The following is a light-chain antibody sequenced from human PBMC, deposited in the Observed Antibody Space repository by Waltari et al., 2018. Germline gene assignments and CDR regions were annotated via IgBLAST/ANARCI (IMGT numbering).Light chain of an antibody. V-gene: IGLV2-14*01. CDR1: SSDVGGYNY. CDR3: SSYTSSSTFGV. J-gene: IGLJ1*01. Sequence: QSALTQPASVSGSPGQSITISCTGTSSDVGGYNYVFWYQQHPGKAPNLMIYEVSKLPSGVSNRVSGSKSGNTASLTISGLQAEDEADYYCSSYTSSSTFGVFGTGTKVTVL. CDR2: EVS.